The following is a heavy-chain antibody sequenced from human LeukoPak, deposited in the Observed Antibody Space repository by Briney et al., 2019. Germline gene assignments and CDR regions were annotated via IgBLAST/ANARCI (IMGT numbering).Heavy chain of an antibody. D-gene: IGHD3-22*01. Sequence: GGSLRLSCAASGFTFSSYGMHWVRQAPGKGLEWVSAISGSGGSTYYADSVKGRFTISRDNSKNTLYLQMNSLRAEDTAVYYCAKAEFYDSSGYYSDAFDIWGQGTMVTVSS. CDR2: ISGSGGST. V-gene: IGHV3-23*01. CDR3: AKAEFYDSSGYYSDAFDI. J-gene: IGHJ3*02. CDR1: GFTFSSYG.